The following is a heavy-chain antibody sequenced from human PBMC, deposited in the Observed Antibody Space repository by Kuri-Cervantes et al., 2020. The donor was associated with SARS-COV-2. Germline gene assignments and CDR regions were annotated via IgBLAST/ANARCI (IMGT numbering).Heavy chain of an antibody. Sequence: GGSLRPSCAASGFTFSSYSMNWVRQAPGKGLEWVSSISSSSSYIYYADSVKGRFTISRDNAKNSLYLQMNSLRAEDTAVYYCARGGSTDYDFWSGYYGGWNWFDPWGQGTLVTVSS. CDR2: ISSSSSYI. V-gene: IGHV3-21*01. D-gene: IGHD3-3*01. CDR3: ARGGSTDYDFWSGYYGGWNWFDP. J-gene: IGHJ5*02. CDR1: GFTFSSYS.